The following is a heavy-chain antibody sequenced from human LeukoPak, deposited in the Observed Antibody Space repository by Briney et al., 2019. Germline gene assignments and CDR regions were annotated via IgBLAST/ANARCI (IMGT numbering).Heavy chain of an antibody. J-gene: IGHJ6*03. CDR3: AGDPGYHFYYYMDV. V-gene: IGHV3-9*01. Sequence: GRSLRLSCAASGFTFDDYAMHWVRQTPGKGLEWVSGITWNSGATVYADSVKGRFTISRDNAKNSLSLQMNSLGLEDTALYFCAGDPGYHFYYYMDVWGKGTTVTVSS. CDR1: GFTFDDYA. CDR2: ITWNSGAT.